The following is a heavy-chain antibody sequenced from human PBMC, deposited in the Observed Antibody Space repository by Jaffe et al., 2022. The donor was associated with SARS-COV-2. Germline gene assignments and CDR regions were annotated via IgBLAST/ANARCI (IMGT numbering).Heavy chain of an antibody. CDR1: GFTFNSYS. CDR3: ARWVDHDSQTYYFDY. CDR2: ISSTSSYI. Sequence: EVQLVESGGGLVKPGGSLRLSCAASGFTFNSYSMNWVRQAPGKGLEWVSSISSTSSYIYYVDSVKGRFTISRDNAKSSLNLQMNSLRAEDTAVYYCARWVDHDSQTYYFDYWGQGTLVTVSS. J-gene: IGHJ4*02. V-gene: IGHV3-21*01. D-gene: IGHD3-22*01.